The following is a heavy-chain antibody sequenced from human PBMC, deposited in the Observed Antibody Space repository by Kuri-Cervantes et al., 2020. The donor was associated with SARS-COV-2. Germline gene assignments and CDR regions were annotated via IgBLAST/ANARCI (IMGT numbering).Heavy chain of an antibody. J-gene: IGHJ4*02. CDR2: ISYDGSNK. CDR3: AKDQHGIVVVVAAIDY. Sequence: GESLKISCAASGFTFDDYGMSWVRQAPGKGLEWVALISYDGSNKSYADSVKGRFTISRDNSKNTLYLQMNSLRAEDTAVYYCAKDQHGIVVVVAAIDYWGQGTLVTVSS. D-gene: IGHD2-15*01. V-gene: IGHV3-30*18. CDR1: GFTFDDYG.